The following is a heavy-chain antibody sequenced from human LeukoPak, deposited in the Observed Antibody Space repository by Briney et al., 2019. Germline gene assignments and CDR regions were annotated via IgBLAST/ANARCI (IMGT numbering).Heavy chain of an antibody. CDR3: ARGNYYDSSAYYPQ. D-gene: IGHD3-22*01. CDR1: GGSFSGYY. J-gene: IGHJ4*02. Sequence: SETLSLTCAVYGGSFSGYYWSWIRQPPGKGLEWIGEINHSGSTNYNPSLKSRVTISVDTSKNQFSLKLSSVTAADTAVYYCARGNYYDSSAYYPQWGQGTLVTASS. CDR2: INHSGST. V-gene: IGHV4-34*01.